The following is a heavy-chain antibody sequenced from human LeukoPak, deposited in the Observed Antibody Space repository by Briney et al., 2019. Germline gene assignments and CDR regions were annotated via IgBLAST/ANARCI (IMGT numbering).Heavy chain of an antibody. D-gene: IGHD6-13*01. CDR1: GYTFSAYY. V-gene: IGHV1-2*02. J-gene: IGHJ3*02. CDR3: ARVKQKLVRGGGNAFDI. CDR2: INPKSGDT. Sequence: GASVKVSCKASGYTFSAYYMHWVRQAPGQGLEWMGWINPKSGDTNYAQKFQGRVTMTRDTSISTAYMELSSLRSEDTAVYYCARVKQKLVRGGGNAFDIWGQGTMVTVSS.